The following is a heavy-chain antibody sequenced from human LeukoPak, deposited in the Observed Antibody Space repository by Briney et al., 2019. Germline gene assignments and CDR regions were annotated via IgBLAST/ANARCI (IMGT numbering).Heavy chain of an antibody. Sequence: GGSLRLSCAASGFSFSGYGMHWVRQAPGKGRECVAFVRHDGTQYHTDSVKGRFILSRDNSRSTLFLQMNSLGVEDTAVYYCGKGRERDYNCLDSWGQGTLVTVSS. CDR2: VRHDGTQ. CDR3: GKGRERDYNCLDS. CDR1: GFSFSGYG. D-gene: IGHD5-24*01. J-gene: IGHJ4*02. V-gene: IGHV3-30*02.